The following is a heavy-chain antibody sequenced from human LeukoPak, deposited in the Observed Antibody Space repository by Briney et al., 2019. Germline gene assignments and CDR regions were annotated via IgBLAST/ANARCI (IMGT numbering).Heavy chain of an antibody. CDR3: ARGVGSSSWYIGYFDY. Sequence: ASVKVSCTASGYTFTGYYMHWVRQAPGQGLEWMGWINPNSGGTNYAQKFQGRVTMTRDTSISTAYMELSRLRSDDTAVYYRARGVGSSSWYIGYFDYWGQGTLVTVSS. CDR1: GYTFTGYY. V-gene: IGHV1-2*02. CDR2: INPNSGGT. J-gene: IGHJ4*02. D-gene: IGHD6-13*01.